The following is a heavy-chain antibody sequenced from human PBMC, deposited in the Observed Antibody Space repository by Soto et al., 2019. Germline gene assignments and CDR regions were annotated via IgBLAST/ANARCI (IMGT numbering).Heavy chain of an antibody. J-gene: IGHJ4*02. CDR2: MNSDGSII. CDR1: GFTFSDYY. CDR3: ATAEVDY. V-gene: IGHV3-74*01. Sequence: GGSLRLSCAASGFTFSDYYMSWIRQAPGKGLEWVSRMNSDGSIINYADSVKGRFTVSRDNAKNTLYLQVNSLRVEDTAVYYCATAEVDYWGPGTLVTVSS.